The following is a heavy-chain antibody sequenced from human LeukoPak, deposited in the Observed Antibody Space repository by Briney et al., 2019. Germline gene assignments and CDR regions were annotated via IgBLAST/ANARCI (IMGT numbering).Heavy chain of an antibody. J-gene: IGHJ6*02. Sequence: PGGSLRLSCAASGFTFSSYAMHWVRQAPGKGLEWVAVISYDGSNKYYADSVKGRFTISRDNSKNTLYLQMNSLRGEDTAVYYCARDSLEGDYYYYGMDVWGQGTTVTVSS. CDR2: ISYDGSNK. V-gene: IGHV3-30-3*01. CDR3: ARDSLEGDYYYYGMDV. CDR1: GFTFSSYA.